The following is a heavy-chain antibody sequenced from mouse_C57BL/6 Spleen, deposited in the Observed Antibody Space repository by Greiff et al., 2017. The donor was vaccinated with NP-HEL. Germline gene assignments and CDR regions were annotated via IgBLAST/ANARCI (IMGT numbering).Heavy chain of an antibody. V-gene: IGHV5-17*01. CDR1: GFTFSDYG. Sequence: VQLKQSGGGLVKPGGSLKLSCAASGFTFSDYGMHWVRQAPEKGLEWVAYISSGSSTIYYADTVKGRFTISRDNAKNTLFLQMTSLRSEDTAMYYCARRSLFDYWGQGTTLTVSS. CDR3: ARRSLFDY. CDR2: ISSGSSTI. J-gene: IGHJ2*01. D-gene: IGHD6-1*01.